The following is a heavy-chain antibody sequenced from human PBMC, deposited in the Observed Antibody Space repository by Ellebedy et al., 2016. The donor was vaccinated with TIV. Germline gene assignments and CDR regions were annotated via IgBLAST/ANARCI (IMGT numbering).Heavy chain of an antibody. CDR1: GYRFTNSW. D-gene: IGHD3-10*01. V-gene: IGHV5-51*01. Sequence: GESLKISCQGSGYRFTNSWIGWVRQTPGKGLEWMGSIFPGDSDTRYSPSFQGQVTISADKSINTAFLQWRSLKASDTAMYYCARAVDSTTIVGGTYYFDSWGQGTLVTVSS. J-gene: IGHJ4*02. CDR2: IFPGDSDT. CDR3: ARAVDSTTIVGGTYYFDS.